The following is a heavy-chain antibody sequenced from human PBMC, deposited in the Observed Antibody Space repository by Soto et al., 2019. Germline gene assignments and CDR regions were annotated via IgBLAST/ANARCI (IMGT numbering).Heavy chain of an antibody. Sequence: EVQLLESGGGLVQPGGSLRLSCAASGFTFSSYAMSWVRQAPGKGLGWVSAISGRGGSTYYADSVKGRFTISRDNAKNTRYLQMNSLRAEDTAVYYCAKIAYGSDQDDYWGEGTLVTVSS. V-gene: IGHV3-23*01. J-gene: IGHJ4*02. D-gene: IGHD3-10*01. CDR2: ISGRGGST. CDR1: GFTFSSYA. CDR3: AKIAYGSDQDDY.